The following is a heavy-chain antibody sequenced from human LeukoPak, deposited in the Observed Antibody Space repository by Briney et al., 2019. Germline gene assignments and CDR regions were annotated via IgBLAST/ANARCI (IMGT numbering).Heavy chain of an antibody. J-gene: IGHJ5*02. D-gene: IGHD6-13*01. CDR2: IYYSGST. Sequence: SETLSLTCSVSGGSIRSGGYYWSWIRQHPGKGLEWIGYIYYSGSTYYNPSLKSRVTISVDTSKNQYSLKLSSVTAADTAVYYCARDHLAAAGTSSWLDPWGQGTLVTVSS. CDR1: GGSIRSGGYY. V-gene: IGHV4-31*03. CDR3: ARDHLAAAGTSSWLDP.